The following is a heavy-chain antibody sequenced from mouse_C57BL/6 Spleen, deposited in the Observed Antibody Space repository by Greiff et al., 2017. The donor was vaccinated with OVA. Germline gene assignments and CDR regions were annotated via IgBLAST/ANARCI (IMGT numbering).Heavy chain of an antibody. CDR1: GYTFTSYW. V-gene: IGHV1-74*04. CDR2: IHPSDSDT. J-gene: IGHJ2*01. D-gene: IGHD4-1*01. Sequence: VQLQPPWADLVKPGASVKVSCKASGYTFTSYWMHWVKQRPGQGLEWIGRIHPSDSDTNYNQKFNGKATLTVDKSSSTAYMQLSSLTSEDSAVYYCAMSSWGNYFDYWGQGTTLTVSS. CDR3: AMSSWGNYFDY.